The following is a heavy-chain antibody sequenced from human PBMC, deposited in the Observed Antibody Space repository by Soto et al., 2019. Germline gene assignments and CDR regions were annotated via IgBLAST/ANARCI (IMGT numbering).Heavy chain of an antibody. CDR1: GGTFSSYA. Sequence: SVKVSCKASGGTFSSYAISWVRQAPGQGLEWMGGIIPIFGTANYAQKFQGRVTITADESTSTAYMELSSLRSEDTAVYYCASAYSHYYYGMDVWGQGTTVTVSS. V-gene: IGHV1-69*13. D-gene: IGHD5-18*01. CDR3: ASAYSHYYYGMDV. CDR2: IIPIFGTA. J-gene: IGHJ6*02.